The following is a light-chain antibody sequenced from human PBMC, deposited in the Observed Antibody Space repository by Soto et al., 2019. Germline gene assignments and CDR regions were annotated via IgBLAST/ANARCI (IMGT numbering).Light chain of an antibody. V-gene: IGLV2-23*01. CDR3: CSYAGSSTSSV. CDR2: EDS. J-gene: IGLJ3*02. CDR1: SSDAGNYNF. Sequence: QSVLTQPASVSGSPGQSITISCTGTSSDAGNYNFVSWYQQHPGKAPKVIIYEDSTRPSGVSNRISGSKSGNTASLTISGLQAEDEADYYCCSYAGSSTSSVFGGGTKLTVL.